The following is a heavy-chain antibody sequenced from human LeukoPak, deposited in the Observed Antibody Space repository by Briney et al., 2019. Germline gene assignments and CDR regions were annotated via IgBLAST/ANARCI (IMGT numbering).Heavy chain of an antibody. CDR3: ARGNCSSTSCYIFDY. CDR2: INPNSGGT. CDR1: GYTFTGYY. V-gene: IGHV1-2*02. J-gene: IGHJ4*02. Sequence: ASVKVSCKASGYTFTGYYMHWVRQAPGQGLEWMGWINPNSGGTNYAQKFQGRVTMTRDTSISTAYMELSRLRSDDTAVYYCARGNCSSTSCYIFDYWGQGTLVTVSS. D-gene: IGHD2-2*02.